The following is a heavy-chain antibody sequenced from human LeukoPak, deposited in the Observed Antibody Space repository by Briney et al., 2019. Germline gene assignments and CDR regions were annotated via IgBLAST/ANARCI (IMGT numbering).Heavy chain of an antibody. V-gene: IGHV4-59*01. CDR1: GGSISSYY. CDR2: IYYSGST. CDR3: ARASYGTGAFDY. D-gene: IGHD3-10*01. Sequence: SETLSLTCTVSGGSISSYYWSWIRQPSGKGLEWIGYIYYSGSTNYNPSLKSRVTISVDTSKNQFSLKLSSVTAADTAVYYCARASYGTGAFDYWGQGTLVTVSS. J-gene: IGHJ4*02.